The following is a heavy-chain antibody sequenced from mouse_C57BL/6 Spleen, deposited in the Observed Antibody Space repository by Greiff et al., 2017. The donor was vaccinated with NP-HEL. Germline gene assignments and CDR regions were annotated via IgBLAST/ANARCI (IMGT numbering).Heavy chain of an antibody. CDR1: GYAFSSYW. D-gene: IGHD2-1*01. J-gene: IGHJ3*01. CDR3: ARGGGKNAWFAY. V-gene: IGHV1-80*01. CDR2: IYPGDGDT. Sequence: VQLQQSGAELVKPGASVKISCKASGYAFSSYWMNWVKQRPGKGLEWIGQIYPGDGDTNYNGKFKGQATLTADKSSSTAYMQLSSRTSEDSAVYFCARGGGKNAWFAYWGQGTLVTVSA.